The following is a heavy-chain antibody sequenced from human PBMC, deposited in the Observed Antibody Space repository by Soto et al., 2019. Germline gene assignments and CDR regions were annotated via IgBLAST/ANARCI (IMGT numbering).Heavy chain of an antibody. CDR3: ARGGYSSGWYEIHY. J-gene: IGHJ4*02. Sequence: GGSLRLSCAASGFTFSSYAMHWVRQAPGKGLEWVAVISYDGSNKYYADSVKGRFTISRGNSKNTLYLQMNSLRAEDTAVYYCARGGYSSGWYEIHYWGQGTLVTVSS. CDR1: GFTFSSYA. V-gene: IGHV3-30-3*01. CDR2: ISYDGSNK. D-gene: IGHD6-19*01.